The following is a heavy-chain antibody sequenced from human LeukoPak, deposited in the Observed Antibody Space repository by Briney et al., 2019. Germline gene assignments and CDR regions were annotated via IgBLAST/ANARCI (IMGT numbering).Heavy chain of an antibody. CDR1: GFSFSSYG. Sequence: GGSLRLSCAASGFSFSSYGMQWVSQAPGKGLEWVAVISYDGSNKYYGDSVKGRFTISRDNSKNTLYLQMNSLRAEDTAVYYCARGKGSGSYYNDCEYWGQGTLVTVSS. V-gene: IGHV3-30*03. CDR3: ARGKGSGSYYNDCEY. CDR2: ISYDGSNK. D-gene: IGHD3-10*01. J-gene: IGHJ4*02.